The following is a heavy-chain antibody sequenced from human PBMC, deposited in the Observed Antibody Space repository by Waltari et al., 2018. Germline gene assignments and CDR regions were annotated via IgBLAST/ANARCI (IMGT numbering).Heavy chain of an antibody. V-gene: IGHV4-4*02. J-gene: IGHJ4*02. CDR3: ARKGGRKGPAFDY. Sequence: QVQLQESGPGLVKPSGTLSLTCAVSGGSTSSSNWWSWVRQPPGKGLEWIGEIEHSGSNNYIPSLKSRVTISVDKSKTQFSLKLSSVTAADTAVYYCARKGGRKGPAFDYWGQGTLVTVSS. CDR2: IEHSGSN. D-gene: IGHD3-16*01. CDR1: GGSTSSSNW.